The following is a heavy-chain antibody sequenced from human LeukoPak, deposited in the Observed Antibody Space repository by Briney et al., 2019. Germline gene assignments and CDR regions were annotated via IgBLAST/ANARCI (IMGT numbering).Heavy chain of an antibody. V-gene: IGHV3-30*03. J-gene: IGHJ4*02. CDR3: ARDDGDYQNYYFDY. Sequence: EGSLRLSCAASGFTFTSYGMHWVRQAPGKGLEGVAVISYGGTNEYYADSVKGRFTISRDNSKNTLYLQMNSLRAEDTAVYYCARDDGDYQNYYFDYWGQGTLVTVSS. D-gene: IGHD4-17*01. CDR2: ISYGGTNE. CDR1: GFTFTSYG.